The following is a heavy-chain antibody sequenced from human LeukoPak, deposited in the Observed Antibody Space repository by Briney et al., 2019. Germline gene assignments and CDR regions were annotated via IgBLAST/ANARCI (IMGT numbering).Heavy chain of an antibody. CDR2: IDYSGGT. CDR1: GGSISSYY. D-gene: IGHD6-13*01. Sequence: SETLSLTCTVSGGSISSYYWSWIRQPPGKGLEWIGSIDYSGGTSYNPSLKSRVSISVDTSNNQFSLELSSVTATDTAVYYCARRTSGYSSSFNYWGQGTLVTVSS. J-gene: IGHJ4*02. V-gene: IGHV4-59*04. CDR3: ARRTSGYSSSFNY.